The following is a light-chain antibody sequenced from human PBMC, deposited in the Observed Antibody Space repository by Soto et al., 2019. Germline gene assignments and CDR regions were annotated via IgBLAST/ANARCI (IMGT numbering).Light chain of an antibody. Sequence: EIVLTQSPATLSLSPGERATLSCRASQSVSSYLAWYQQKPGQAPRLLIYDASNRATGIPARFSGNASGTDSTLTISSLEPEDFAVYYCQQRSNWPTFGQGTKVDIK. CDR3: QQRSNWPT. CDR1: QSVSSY. J-gene: IGKJ1*01. V-gene: IGKV3-11*01. CDR2: DAS.